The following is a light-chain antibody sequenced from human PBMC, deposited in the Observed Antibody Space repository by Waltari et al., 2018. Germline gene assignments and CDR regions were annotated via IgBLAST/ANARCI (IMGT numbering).Light chain of an antibody. V-gene: IGKV4-1*01. CDR1: QSVLFSSNNKNY. CDR2: WAS. CDR3: QQYDSAPLT. J-gene: IGKJ4*01. Sequence: DIVMTQSPDSLAVSLGERATFNCKSSQSVLFSSNNKNYLGWYQQKPGPPPKLLISWASTRESGGPDRFSGSGSGTDFTLTISSRQAEDVALYYCQQYDSAPLTFGGGTKVEIK.